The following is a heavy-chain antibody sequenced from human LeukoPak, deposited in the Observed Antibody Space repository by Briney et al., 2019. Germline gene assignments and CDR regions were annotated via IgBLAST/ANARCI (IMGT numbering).Heavy chain of an antibody. Sequence: GGSLRLSCAASGFTFSDYWMNWVRQAPGKGLEWVANIDQDGGGKYYLDSVKSRFTISRDNAKGSLYLQIDSLRAEDTAVYYCARGDWAPFDYWGQGSLLTVSS. J-gene: IGHJ4*02. D-gene: IGHD2-21*02. CDR3: ARGDWAPFDY. V-gene: IGHV3-7*01. CDR2: IDQDGGGK. CDR1: GFTFSDYW.